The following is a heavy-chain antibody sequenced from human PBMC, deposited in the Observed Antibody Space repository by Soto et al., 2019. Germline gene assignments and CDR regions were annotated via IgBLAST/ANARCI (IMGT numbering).Heavy chain of an antibody. CDR3: ARGVNYYDSSGSSWFDP. Sequence: SETLSLTCTVSGRSISSVNYYWSWIRQPPGKGLEWIGYIYYSGSTYYNPSLKSRVTISVDRSKNQFSLKLNSVTAADTAVYYCARGVNYYDSSGSSWFDPWGQGALVTVSS. D-gene: IGHD3-22*01. CDR1: GRSISSVNYY. V-gene: IGHV4-30-4*01. CDR2: IYYSGST. J-gene: IGHJ5*02.